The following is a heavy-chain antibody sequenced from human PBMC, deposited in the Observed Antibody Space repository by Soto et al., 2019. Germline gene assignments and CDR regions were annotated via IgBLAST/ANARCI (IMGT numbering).Heavy chain of an antibody. J-gene: IGHJ4*02. CDR3: ATKGFSSGWSPFDF. D-gene: IGHD6-19*01. CDR2: IATTGNTI. Sequence: QVQLVESGGDFVKPGGSLRLSCAASGFTFRDYYMVWLRQAPGEGLEWVSSIATTGNTIYYADSVRGRFTISRDNAKNSLYLQMNSLRVEDLAVDYCATKGFSSGWSPFDFWGQGTLVTVSS. V-gene: IGHV3-11*01. CDR1: GFTFRDYY.